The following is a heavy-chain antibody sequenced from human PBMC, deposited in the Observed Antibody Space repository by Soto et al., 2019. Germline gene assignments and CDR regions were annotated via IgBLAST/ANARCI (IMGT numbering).Heavy chain of an antibody. Sequence: HPGGSLRLSCAASGFTFSSYGMHWVRQAPGKGLEWVAVISYDGSNKYYADSVKGRFTISRDNSKNTLYLQMNSLRAEDTAVYYCAKDSLDYGDRNFDYWGQGTLVTVSS. CDR3: AKDSLDYGDRNFDY. D-gene: IGHD4-17*01. V-gene: IGHV3-30*18. CDR1: GFTFSSYG. J-gene: IGHJ4*02. CDR2: ISYDGSNK.